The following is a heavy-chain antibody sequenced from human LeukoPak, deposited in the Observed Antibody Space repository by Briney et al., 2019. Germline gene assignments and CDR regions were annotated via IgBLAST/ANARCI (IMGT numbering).Heavy chain of an antibody. CDR3: ARDRVDYYYYYMDV. Sequence: SQTLSLTCTVSGGSISSGSYYWSWIRQPAGKGLEWIGRIYTSGSTNYNPSLKSRVTISVDTSKKQFSLKLSSVTAADTAVYCCARDRVDYYYYYMDVWGKGTTVTVSS. CDR1: GGSISSGSYY. D-gene: IGHD2-21*01. J-gene: IGHJ6*03. CDR2: IYTSGST. V-gene: IGHV4-61*02.